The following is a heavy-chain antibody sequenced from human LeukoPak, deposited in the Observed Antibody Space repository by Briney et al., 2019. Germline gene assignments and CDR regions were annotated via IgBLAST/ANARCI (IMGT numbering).Heavy chain of an antibody. V-gene: IGHV3-7*01. CDR1: GFSLTSYW. J-gene: IGHJ6*03. D-gene: IGHD6-13*01. Sequence: GGSLRLSCTASGFSLTSYWMSWVRQAPGKGLEWVANINQDGSQEDYVDSVKGRFTISRDNAENSLYLQMSSLRADDTAVYYCAKEGSSSSRSPRWYYYMDVWGKGTTVSVSS. CDR3: AKEGSSSSRSPRWYYYMDV. CDR2: INQDGSQE.